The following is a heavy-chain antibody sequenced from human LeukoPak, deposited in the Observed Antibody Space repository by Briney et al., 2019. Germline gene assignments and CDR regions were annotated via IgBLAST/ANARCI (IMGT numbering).Heavy chain of an antibody. V-gene: IGHV1-18*01. Sequence: GASVKVSRKASGYTFTNYGINWVRQAPGQGLEWVGWISAHTGDTNYAQKVQGRVTMTTDTSTSTIYKELRSLKSDDTAIYYCARESPGNFDFWGQGTLVTVSS. CDR1: GYTFTNYG. CDR3: ARESPGNFDF. CDR2: ISAHTGDT. D-gene: IGHD1-26*01. J-gene: IGHJ4*02.